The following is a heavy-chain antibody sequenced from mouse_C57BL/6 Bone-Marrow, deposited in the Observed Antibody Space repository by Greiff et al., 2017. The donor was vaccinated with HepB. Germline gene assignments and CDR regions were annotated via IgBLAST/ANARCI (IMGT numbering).Heavy chain of an antibody. CDR3: ARYYYERSYNWYFDV. Sequence: EVQGVESGGGLVQPGGSLSLSCAASGFTFTDYYMSWVRQPPGKALEWLGFIRNKANGYTTEYSASVKGRFTISSDNSKSFRYIKMNVLCAENSATYNCARYYYERSYNWYFDVWDAGTTVTVSS. CDR2: IRNKANGYTT. D-gene: IGHD1-1*01. V-gene: IGHV7-3*01. CDR1: GFTFTDYY. J-gene: IGHJ1*01.